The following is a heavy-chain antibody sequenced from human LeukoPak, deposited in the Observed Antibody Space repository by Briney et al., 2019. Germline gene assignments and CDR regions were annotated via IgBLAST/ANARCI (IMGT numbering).Heavy chain of an antibody. V-gene: IGHV4-34*01. Sequence: TASETLSLTCAVYGGSFSGYYWSWIRQPPGKGLEWIGEINHSGSTNYNPSLKSRVTILVDTSKNQFSLKLSSVTAADTAVYYCARGDCSDTTCFGPYFYYGLDVWGQGTTVTVSS. CDR2: INHSGST. J-gene: IGHJ6*02. CDR3: ARGDCSDTTCFGPYFYYGLDV. CDR1: GGSFSGYY. D-gene: IGHD2-2*01.